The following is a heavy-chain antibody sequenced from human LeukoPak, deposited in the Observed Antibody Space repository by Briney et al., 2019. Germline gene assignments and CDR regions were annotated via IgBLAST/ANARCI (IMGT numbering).Heavy chain of an antibody. CDR3: ARDIGSNYYGSGSRFDY. Sequence: GGSLRLSCAASGFTFSSYSMNWVRQAPGKGLEWVSSISSSSSYIYYADSVKGRFTISRDNAKNSLYLQMNSLRAEDTAVYYCARDIGSNYYGSGSRFDYWGQGTLVTVSS. CDR2: ISSSSSYI. CDR1: GFTFSSYS. D-gene: IGHD3-10*01. J-gene: IGHJ4*02. V-gene: IGHV3-21*01.